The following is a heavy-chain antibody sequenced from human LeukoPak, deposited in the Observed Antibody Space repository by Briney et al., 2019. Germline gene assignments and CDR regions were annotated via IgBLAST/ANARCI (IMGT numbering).Heavy chain of an antibody. CDR3: ARADIRSDCRAFDI. Sequence: SETLSLTCAVYGGSFSGYYWSWIRQPPGKGLEWIGEINHSGSTNYNPSLKSRVTISVDTSKNQFSLKLSSVTAADTAVYYYARADIRSDCRAFDIWGQGTMVTVSS. CDR1: GGSFSGYY. V-gene: IGHV4-34*01. D-gene: IGHD2-21*02. CDR2: INHSGST. J-gene: IGHJ3*02.